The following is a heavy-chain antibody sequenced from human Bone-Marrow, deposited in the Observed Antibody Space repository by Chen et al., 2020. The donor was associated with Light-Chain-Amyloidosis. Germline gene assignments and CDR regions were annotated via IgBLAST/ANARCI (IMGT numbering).Heavy chain of an antibody. Sequence: QVQLVESGGGVVQPGRSLRLSCAASGFTSSRYAMHWVRQAPGKGLEWVAVISYDGYNKYYADSVKGRFTISRDNSRNTLSLQMSSLRAEDTAVYYCARDYGDFDWYFDLWGRGTLVTVSS. CDR3: ARDYGDFDWYFDL. V-gene: IGHV3-30-3*01. D-gene: IGHD4-17*01. J-gene: IGHJ2*01. CDR2: ISYDGYNK. CDR1: GFTSSRYA.